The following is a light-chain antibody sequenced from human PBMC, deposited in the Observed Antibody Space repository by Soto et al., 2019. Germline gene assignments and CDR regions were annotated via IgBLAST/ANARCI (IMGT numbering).Light chain of an antibody. CDR1: QSISSW. J-gene: IGKJ1*01. CDR3: QQYNSYSWT. CDR2: DAS. Sequence: DIQMTQSPSTLSASVGDRVTITCRASQSISSWLAWYQQKPGKAPKLLIFDASSLESGTPSRFSGRRSGTQFTLTINGLQPDDFATYYCQQYNSYSWTFGQGTKVDIK. V-gene: IGKV1-5*01.